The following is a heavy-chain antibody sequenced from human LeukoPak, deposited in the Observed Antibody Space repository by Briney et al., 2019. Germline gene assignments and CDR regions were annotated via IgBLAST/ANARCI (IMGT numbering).Heavy chain of an antibody. CDR1: GGSFSGYY. J-gene: IGHJ4*02. D-gene: IGHD5-18*01. CDR2: INHSGST. V-gene: IGHV4-34*01. CDR3: ARGEHAFNTAMDRTPFDY. Sequence: SETLSLTCAVYGGSFSGYYWSWIRQPPGKGLEWIGEINHSGSTNYNPSLKSRVTISVDTSTNQFSLKLSSVTAADPAVYYCARGEHAFNTAMDRTPFDYWGQGTLVTVSS.